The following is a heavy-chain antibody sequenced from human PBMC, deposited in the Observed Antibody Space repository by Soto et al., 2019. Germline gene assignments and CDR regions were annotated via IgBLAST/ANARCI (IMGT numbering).Heavy chain of an antibody. CDR2: IYYSGST. V-gene: IGHV4-39*01. Sequence: SETLSLTCTVSGGSISSSNYYWGWIRQPPGKGLEWIGSIYYSGSTYYNPSLKSRVTISVDTSKNQFSLKLGSVTAADTAVYYCARLKVRGVIITDYYYGMDVWGQGTTVTVSS. CDR3: ARLKVRGVIITDYYYGMDV. D-gene: IGHD3-10*01. J-gene: IGHJ6*02. CDR1: GGSISSSNYY.